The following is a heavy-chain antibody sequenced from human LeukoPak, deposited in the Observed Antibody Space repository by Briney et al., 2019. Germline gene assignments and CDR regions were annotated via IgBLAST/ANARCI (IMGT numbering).Heavy chain of an antibody. D-gene: IGHD6-13*01. J-gene: IGHJ4*02. CDR2: IYSGGST. Sequence: GGSLRLSCAASGFTVSSDYMSWVRQAPGQGLEWVSVIYSGGSTYYADSVKGRFTISRDNSKNTLYLQMNSLRAEDTAVYYCARDPAAGTGYWGQGTLVTVSS. CDR1: GFTVSSDY. CDR3: ARDPAAGTGY. V-gene: IGHV3-66*02.